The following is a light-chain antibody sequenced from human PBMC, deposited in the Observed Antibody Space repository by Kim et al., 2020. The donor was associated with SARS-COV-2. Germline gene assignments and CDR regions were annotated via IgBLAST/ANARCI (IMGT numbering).Light chain of an antibody. V-gene: IGKV1-39*01. CDR2: ATS. Sequence: ASVGDKVTITGRASQTITTYLNWYQQTPGKAPKLLIYATSSLQSGVPSRFSGSGSGTDFTLTINSLQPEDFATYYCQQIYMTPLTFGGGTKVDIK. CDR3: QQIYMTPLT. CDR1: QTITTY. J-gene: IGKJ4*01.